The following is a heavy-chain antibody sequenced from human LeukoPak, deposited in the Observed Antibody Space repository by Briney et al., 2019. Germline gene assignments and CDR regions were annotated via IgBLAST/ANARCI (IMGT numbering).Heavy chain of an antibody. CDR2: ISGSGSST. D-gene: IGHD5-24*01. V-gene: IGHV3-23*01. J-gene: IGHJ3*01. CDR3: AKEMATIRAFDF. Sequence: GGSLRLSCAASGFTFSTYAMSWVRQAPGKGLDCVSVISGSGSSTYYADSVKGRFAISRDNSKNTLYLQMNSLRAEDTAVYYCAKEMATIRAFDFWGQGTMVTVSS. CDR1: GFTFSTYA.